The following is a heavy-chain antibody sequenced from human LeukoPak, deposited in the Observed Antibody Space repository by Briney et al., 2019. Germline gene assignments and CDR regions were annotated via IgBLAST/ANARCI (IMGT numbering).Heavy chain of an antibody. Sequence: PSETLSLTCTVSGGSISSHYWSWIRQPPGKGLEGIGYIYYSGSTNYNPSLKSRVTMSVDTSKNQFSLKLSSVTAADTAVYYCARVNPYYYDSSVYYYFDYWGQGTLITVSS. D-gene: IGHD3-22*01. CDR1: GGSISSHY. CDR2: IYYSGST. V-gene: IGHV4-59*11. CDR3: ARVNPYYYDSSVYYYFDY. J-gene: IGHJ4*02.